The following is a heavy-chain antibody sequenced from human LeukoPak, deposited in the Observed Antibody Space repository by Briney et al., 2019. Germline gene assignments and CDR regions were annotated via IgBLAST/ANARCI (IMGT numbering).Heavy chain of an antibody. V-gene: IGHV4-59*01. D-gene: IGHD3-22*01. CDR3: AREPEGGGYYLHFDY. Sequence: SETLSLTCTVSGGSISSYYWSWIRQPPGKGLEWMGYIYYSGSTNYNPSLKSRVTISVDTSKNQFSLKLSSVTAADTAVYYCAREPEGGGYYLHFDYWGQGTLVTVSS. CDR2: IYYSGST. CDR1: GGSISSYY. J-gene: IGHJ4*02.